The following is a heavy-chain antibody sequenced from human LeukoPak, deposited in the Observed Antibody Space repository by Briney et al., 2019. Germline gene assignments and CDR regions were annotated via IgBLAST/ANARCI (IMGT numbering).Heavy chain of an antibody. CDR2: ISGSGGST. J-gene: IGHJ1*01. D-gene: IGHD4-17*01. CDR3: ARDPNGDYIGAFDFQR. Sequence: GGSLGLSCAASGFTFSSYAMSWVRQAPGKGLEWVSAISGSGGSTYYADSVKGRFTISRDNSKNTLYLQMNSLRGDDTAVYYCARDPNGDYIGAFDFQRWGQGTQVTVSS. V-gene: IGHV3-23*01. CDR1: GFTFSSYA.